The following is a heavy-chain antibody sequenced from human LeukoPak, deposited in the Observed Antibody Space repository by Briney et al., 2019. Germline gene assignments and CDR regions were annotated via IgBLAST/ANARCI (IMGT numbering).Heavy chain of an antibody. CDR1: GYSISSGFY. D-gene: IGHD6-13*01. CDR3: ARNWYGSSWSEQIYYFDY. CDR2: VYHSGST. J-gene: IGHJ4*02. V-gene: IGHV4-38-2*02. Sequence: PSETLSLTCSVSGYSISSGFYWGWIRQPPGKGLQWIGSVYHSGSTYYNPSLKSRITISVDTSKNQFSLKLSSVTAADTAVYYCARNWYGSSWSEQIYYFDYWGQGTLVTVSS.